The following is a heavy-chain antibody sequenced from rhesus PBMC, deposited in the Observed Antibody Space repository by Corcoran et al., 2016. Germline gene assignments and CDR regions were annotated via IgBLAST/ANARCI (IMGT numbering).Heavy chain of an antibody. J-gene: IGHJ6*01. CDR1: GGSISRNY. CDR3: ASAYGLDS. Sequence: QVQLQESGPGLVKPSETLSLTCVVPGGSISRNYWIWIRQPPGKGLEWIGRIYGGSGSTSYNPSLTSRVTISTDTSKNQFSLKLSSVTAADTAMYYCASAYGLDSWGQGVVVTVSS. V-gene: IGHV4-147*01. CDR2: IYGGSGST.